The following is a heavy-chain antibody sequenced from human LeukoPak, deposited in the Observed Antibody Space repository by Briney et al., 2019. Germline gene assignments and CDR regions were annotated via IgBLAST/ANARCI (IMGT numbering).Heavy chain of an antibody. CDR2: ISDRGGST. D-gene: IGHD6-6*01. CDR1: GFTFSSYA. V-gene: IGHV3-23*01. CDR3: AKRSPYELRHFEY. Sequence: GGSLRLSCAASGFTFSSYAMSWVRQAPGKGLEWVPTISDRGGSTYYADSVKGRFTISRDNSRNTLHLQMNSLRAEDTAVYYCAKRSPYELRHFEYWGQGTLATVSS. J-gene: IGHJ4*02.